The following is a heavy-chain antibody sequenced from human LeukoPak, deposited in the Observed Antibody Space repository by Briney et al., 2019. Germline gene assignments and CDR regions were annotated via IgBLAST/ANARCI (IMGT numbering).Heavy chain of an antibody. D-gene: IGHD5-18*01. Sequence: PGGSLRLSCAASGFTFSSYAMSWVRQAPGKGLEWVSAISGSGGSTYYADSVKGRFTISRDNAKNSLYLQMNSLRAEDTALYYCARDATTQVGYVYMDVWGKGTTVTISS. CDR3: ARDATTQVGYVYMDV. CDR1: GFTFSSYA. CDR2: ISGSGGST. J-gene: IGHJ6*03. V-gene: IGHV3-23*01.